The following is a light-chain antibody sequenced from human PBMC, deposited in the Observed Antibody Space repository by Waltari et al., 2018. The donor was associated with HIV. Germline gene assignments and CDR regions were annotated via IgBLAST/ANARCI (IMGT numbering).Light chain of an antibody. V-gene: IGLV1-47*01. CDR1: SPNLASNN. Sequence: QSVLTQPPSASGTPGQRATLFCSGTSPNLASNNVYWYQQLPEMAPKLLIYRNNERPSGVPDRFSGSKSGTSASLAISGLRSEDEADYYCATWDDSLSGVLFGGGTKLTVL. J-gene: IGLJ2*01. CDR3: ATWDDSLSGVL. CDR2: RNN.